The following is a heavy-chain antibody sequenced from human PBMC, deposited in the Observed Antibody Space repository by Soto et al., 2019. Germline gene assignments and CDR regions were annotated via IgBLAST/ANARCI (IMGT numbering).Heavy chain of an antibody. Sequence: QVQLQESGPGLVKPSDTLSLTCTVSGGSVSSGSYYWSWIRQPPGKGLEWIGYIYYSGSTNYNPSLKSRVTISVDTSKNQFSLKLSSVTAADTAVYYCARSGGSQGYYGMDVWGQGTTVTVSS. CDR1: GGSVSSGSYY. D-gene: IGHD2-15*01. J-gene: IGHJ6*02. V-gene: IGHV4-61*01. CDR3: ARSGGSQGYYGMDV. CDR2: IYYSGST.